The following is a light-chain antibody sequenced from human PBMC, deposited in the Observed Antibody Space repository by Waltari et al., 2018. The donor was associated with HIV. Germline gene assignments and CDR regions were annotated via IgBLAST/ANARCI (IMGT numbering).Light chain of an antibody. CDR3: QSYDSSLSGPV. CDR2: GNN. V-gene: IGLV1-40*01. Sequence: QSVLTQPPSVSGAPGQRVTFSCTGSSSNIGAGHEVHWYQQLPGTDPKLLIYGNNNRPSGAPDRFSGSKSGTAASLAITGLQAEDEGDYYCQSYDSSLSGPVFGGGTKLTVL. J-gene: IGLJ3*02. CDR1: SSNIGAGHE.